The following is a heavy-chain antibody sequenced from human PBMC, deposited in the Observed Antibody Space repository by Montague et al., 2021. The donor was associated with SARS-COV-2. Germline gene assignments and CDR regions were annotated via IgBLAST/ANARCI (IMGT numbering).Heavy chain of an antibody. J-gene: IGHJ3*02. CDR3: ARYSYSGTYFGLNDAFDI. Sequence: CAISGDSVSSNNAAWNWIWQSPSRGLEWLGRTCYRSEWYFDYAISLRGRITINPDTSKNQFSLQLDSVTLDDTAVYYCARYSYSGTYFGLNDAFDIWGQGTLVTVSS. CDR2: TCYRSEWYF. V-gene: IGHV6-1*01. D-gene: IGHD1-26*01. CDR1: GDSVSSNNAA.